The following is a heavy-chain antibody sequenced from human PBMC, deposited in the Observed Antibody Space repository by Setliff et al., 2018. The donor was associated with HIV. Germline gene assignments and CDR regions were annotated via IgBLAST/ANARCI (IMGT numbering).Heavy chain of an antibody. J-gene: IGHJ6*03. CDR3: ARGDDGDYRYYMDV. CDR1: GYTFTGYF. V-gene: IGHV1-2*02. D-gene: IGHD4-17*01. CDR2: INPNSGAT. Sequence: ASVKVSCKASGYTFTGYFMHWVRQAPGQGLEGMGWINPNSGATNYAQKFQGRVTITADVSTSTIYMELSSLTSEDTAVYYCARGDDGDYRYYMDVWGRGTTVTVSS.